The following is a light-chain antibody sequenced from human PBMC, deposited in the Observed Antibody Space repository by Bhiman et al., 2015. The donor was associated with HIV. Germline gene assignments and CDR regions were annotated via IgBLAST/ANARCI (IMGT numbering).Light chain of an antibody. CDR3: GTWDSAYWV. J-gene: IGLJ3*02. V-gene: IGLV1-51*02. CDR1: SSNIGNNY. Sequence: QSVLTQPPSVSAAPGQKVTISCSGSSSNIGNNYVSWYQHLPGTAPKLLIYENNKRPSGIPDRFSGSKSGTSATLGITGLQTGDAADYYCGTWDSAYWVFGGGTKLTVL. CDR2: ENN.